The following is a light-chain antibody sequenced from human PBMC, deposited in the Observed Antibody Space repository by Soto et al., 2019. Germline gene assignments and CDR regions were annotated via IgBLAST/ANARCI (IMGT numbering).Light chain of an antibody. CDR2: DAS. V-gene: IGKV3-15*01. Sequence: EIVMTQSPATLSVSPGERATLSCRASQSIRSHLAWYQQKPGQAPRLLIYDASTRATGIPAMFSGSGSGTEFTLTISSLQSEDFAVYYCQKYNNWPFTFGQGTRLEIK. CDR1: QSIRSH. J-gene: IGKJ5*01. CDR3: QKYNNWPFT.